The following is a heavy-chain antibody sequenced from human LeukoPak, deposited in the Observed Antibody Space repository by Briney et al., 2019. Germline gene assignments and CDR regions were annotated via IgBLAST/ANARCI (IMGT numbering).Heavy chain of an antibody. V-gene: IGHV3-48*01. CDR3: AREGGGGNFHFDY. J-gene: IGHJ4*02. CDR1: GFTFSSYS. Sequence: GGSLRPSCSASGFTFSSYSMNWVRQTPGKGLEWVSYISSSGSTIYYADSVKGRFTISRDTAKNSLYLQMNSLRAEDMAVYYCAREGGGGNFHFDYWGQGTLVTVSS. CDR2: ISSSGSTI. D-gene: IGHD4-23*01.